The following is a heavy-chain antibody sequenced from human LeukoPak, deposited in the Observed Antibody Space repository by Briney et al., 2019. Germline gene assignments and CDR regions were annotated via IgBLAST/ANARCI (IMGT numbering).Heavy chain of an antibody. V-gene: IGHV1-69*13. D-gene: IGHD3-22*01. CDR1: GYTFTGYY. CDR3: ARGAQSMIVSKFDY. Sequence: ASVNVSCKASGYTFTGYYVHWVRQAPGQGLEWMGGIIPIFGTANYAQKFQGRVTITADESTSTAYMELSSLRSEDTAVYYCARGAQSMIVSKFDYWGQGTLVTVSS. J-gene: IGHJ4*02. CDR2: IIPIFGTA.